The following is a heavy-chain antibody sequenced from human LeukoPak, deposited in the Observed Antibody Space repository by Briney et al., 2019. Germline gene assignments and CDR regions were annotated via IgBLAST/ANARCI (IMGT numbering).Heavy chain of an antibody. Sequence: SGPALLQPQPTLTLTSTFSGVGLGTRGMCVCWIRQPPVEALEWLTLIDWDDDKYYSTSLKTRLTISKDTSKNQVVLTMTNMDPVDTATYYCARTVRGVIMWDYWGQGTLVTVSS. V-gene: IGHV2-70*01. CDR3: ARTVRGVIMWDY. CDR2: IDWDDDK. CDR1: GVGLGTRGMC. J-gene: IGHJ4*02. D-gene: IGHD3-10*01.